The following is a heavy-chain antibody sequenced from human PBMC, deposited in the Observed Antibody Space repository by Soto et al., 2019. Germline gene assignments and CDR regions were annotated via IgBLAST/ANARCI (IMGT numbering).Heavy chain of an antibody. Sequence: GESLKISCKGSGYSFTSYWISCVRQMPGKGLEWMGRIDPSDSYTIYSPSFQGHVTISADKSISTAYLQWSSLKASDTAMYYCARHCGGDCYFLNGAYYYGMDVWGQGTTVTVSS. V-gene: IGHV5-10-1*01. D-gene: IGHD2-21*02. J-gene: IGHJ6*02. CDR1: GYSFTSYW. CDR3: ARHCGGDCYFLNGAYYYGMDV. CDR2: IDPSDSYT.